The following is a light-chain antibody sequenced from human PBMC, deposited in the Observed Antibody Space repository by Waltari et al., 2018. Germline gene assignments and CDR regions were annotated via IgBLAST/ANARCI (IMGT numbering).Light chain of an antibody. Sequence: NFILTQPHSVSESPGKTITISCTRSSGSIASNYVQWYRQRPGSAPTTLINEDIQRASGVPYRFSGSIDYSSNSAFLTISTLKTEDEADYYCQSYDRSTVIFGGGTKLTVL. CDR2: EDI. CDR1: SGSIASNY. CDR3: QSYDRSTVI. J-gene: IGLJ2*01. V-gene: IGLV6-57*03.